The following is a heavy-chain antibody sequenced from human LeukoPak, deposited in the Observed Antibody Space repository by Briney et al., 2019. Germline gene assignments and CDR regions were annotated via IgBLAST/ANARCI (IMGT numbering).Heavy chain of an antibody. CDR3: ARGGDIVAVPAALSWFDP. J-gene: IGHJ5*02. V-gene: IGHV1-2*02. CDR1: GYTFTGYY. D-gene: IGHD2-2*01. Sequence: ASVKVSCKASGYTFTGYYMHWVRQAPGQGLEWMGWTNPNSGGTNYAQKFQGRVTMTRDTSISTAYMELSRLRSDDTAVYYCARGGDIVAVPAALSWFDPWGQGTLVTVSS. CDR2: TNPNSGGT.